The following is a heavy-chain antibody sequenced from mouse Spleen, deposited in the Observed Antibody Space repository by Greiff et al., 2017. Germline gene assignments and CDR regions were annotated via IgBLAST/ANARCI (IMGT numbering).Heavy chain of an antibody. CDR3: TRERGLYFDY. CDR1: GFTFSSYA. Sequence: EVMLVESGGGLVKPGGSLKLSCAASGFTFSSYAMSWVRQTPEKRLEWVAAINSGGSYTYYPDSVKGRFTISRDNAKNTLYLQMSSLKSEDTAMYDCTRERGLYFDYWGQGTTLTVSS. V-gene: IGHV5-6-4*01. CDR2: INSGGSYT. J-gene: IGHJ2*01.